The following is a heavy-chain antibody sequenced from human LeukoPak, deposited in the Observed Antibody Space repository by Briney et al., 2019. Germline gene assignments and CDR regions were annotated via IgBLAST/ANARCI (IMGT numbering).Heavy chain of an antibody. CDR1: GFTFSSCG. J-gene: IGHJ4*02. Sequence: GGSLRLSCAASGFTFSSCGMHWVRQAPGKGLEWAAVISYDGSNKYYADSVRGRFTISRDNSKNTLYLQMNSLRAEDTAVYYCAKEPGGSGSYYSFGLSFDQYYFDYWGQGTLVTVSS. V-gene: IGHV3-30*18. CDR3: AKEPGGSGSYYSFGLSFDQYYFDY. CDR2: ISYDGSNK. D-gene: IGHD3-10*01.